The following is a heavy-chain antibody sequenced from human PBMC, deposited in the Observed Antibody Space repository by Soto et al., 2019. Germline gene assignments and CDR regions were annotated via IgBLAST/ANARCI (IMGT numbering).Heavy chain of an antibody. CDR2: TYYRSKWYD. Sequence: SQTLSLTCVISGDSVSSNSAAWYWIRQSPSRGLEWLGRTYYRSKWYDDYAIPVKSRITINPNTSKNQLSLQLNSVTPEDTAVYYCARVTSGWYFDCWGQGTLVTVSS. CDR1: GDSVSSNSAA. V-gene: IGHV6-1*01. D-gene: IGHD6-19*01. J-gene: IGHJ4*02. CDR3: ARVTSGWYFDC.